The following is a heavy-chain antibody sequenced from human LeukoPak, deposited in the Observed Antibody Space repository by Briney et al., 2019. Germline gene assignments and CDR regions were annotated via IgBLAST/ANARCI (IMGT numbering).Heavy chain of an antibody. D-gene: IGHD2-8*01. V-gene: IGHV3-23*01. Sequence: GGSLRLSCAASGFIFSSYAMSWVRQAPGKGLEWVSTISGSGGSTYYADSVKGRFTISRDNSKNTVYLQMNSLRAEDTAVYYCGKDPSCINDVCHGDFDYWGQGTLVTVSS. CDR1: GFIFSSYA. CDR2: ISGSGGST. CDR3: GKDPSCINDVCHGDFDY. J-gene: IGHJ4*02.